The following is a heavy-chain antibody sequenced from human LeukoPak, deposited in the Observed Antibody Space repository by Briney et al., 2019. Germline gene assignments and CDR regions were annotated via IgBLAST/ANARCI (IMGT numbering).Heavy chain of an antibody. CDR2: ISSSSSYI. CDR1: GFTFSSYS. D-gene: IGHD1-26*01. CDR3: VRDGVGAPPFDY. J-gene: IGHJ4*02. Sequence: PGGSLRLSCAASGFTFSSYSMNWVRQAPGKGLEWVSSISSSSSYIYYADSVKGRFTISRDNAKNSLYLQMNSLRAEDTAVYYCVRDGVGAPPFDYWGQGVLVTVSS. V-gene: IGHV3-21*01.